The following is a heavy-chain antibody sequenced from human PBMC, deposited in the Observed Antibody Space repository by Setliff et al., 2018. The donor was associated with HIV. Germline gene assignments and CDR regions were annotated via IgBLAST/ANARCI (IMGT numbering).Heavy chain of an antibody. J-gene: IGHJ4*02. D-gene: IGHD2-21*02. CDR2: IHSSGST. CDR3: ATLDHSGGNFLAY. CDR1: GGSIGSGSAY. V-gene: IGHV4-61*01. Sequence: SETLSLTCTVSGGSIGSGSAYCNWIRQPPGKGPEWIGYIHSSGSTIYNPSLKSRITISLDTSKEQFSLELSSATAADTAVYYCATLDHSGGNFLAYWGQGSLVTVSS.